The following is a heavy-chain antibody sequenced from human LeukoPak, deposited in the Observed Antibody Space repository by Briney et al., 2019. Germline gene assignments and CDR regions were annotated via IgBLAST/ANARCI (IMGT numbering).Heavy chain of an antibody. CDR3: ARLRGSGSYQLFDP. D-gene: IGHD3-10*01. V-gene: IGHV4-39*01. Sequence: SETLSLTCTVSGGSISSSSYCWGWIRQPPGEGLEWIGTICYSGDTYYNTSLKSRVTISVDTSKNQFSLKLSSVTAADTAVYYCARLRGSGSYQLFDPWGQGTLVTVSS. CDR1: GGSISSSSYC. CDR2: ICYSGDT. J-gene: IGHJ5*02.